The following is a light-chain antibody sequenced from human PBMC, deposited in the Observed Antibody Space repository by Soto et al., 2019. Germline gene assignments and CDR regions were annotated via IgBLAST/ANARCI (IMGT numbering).Light chain of an antibody. CDR2: GAS. Sequence: EIVLTQSPGTLSLSPGERATLSCRASQSVSSSYLAWYQQKPGQAPRLLIYGASSRATGIPDRFSVSGSGKDFTLTISRLEPEDFAVYYYQQYGSSLYTFGQGTKLAIK. CDR1: QSVSSSY. V-gene: IGKV3-20*01. J-gene: IGKJ2*01. CDR3: QQYGSSLYT.